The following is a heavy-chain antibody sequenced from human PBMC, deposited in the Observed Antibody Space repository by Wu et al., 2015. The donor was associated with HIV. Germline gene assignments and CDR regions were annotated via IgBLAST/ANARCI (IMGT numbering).Heavy chain of an antibody. CDR1: GYTFGSYD. V-gene: IGHV1-8*01. J-gene: IGHJ6*02. CDR2: MNPKSGNT. CDR3: ARNTDSVATSLYSLGV. Sequence: QVQLVQSGAEVKKAGASVRLSCETSGYTFGSYDVNWVRQATGQGLEWMGWMNPKSGNTGYSQKFRGRVTMTRNNSISTAYMEMISLTSEDTAVYYCARNTDSVATSLYSLGVWGQGTTVTVSS. D-gene: IGHD5-12*01.